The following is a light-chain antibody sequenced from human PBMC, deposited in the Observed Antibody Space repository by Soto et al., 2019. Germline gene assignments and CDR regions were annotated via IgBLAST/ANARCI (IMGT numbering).Light chain of an antibody. Sequence: EIVLTHSPGTLSLSPGERSTLSCRASQSVTSNYLAWYQQKPGQAPRILIFAASSRATGIPDKFSGSGSGTDFTLTISRLDPDDFAVYYCQQYNDWPTTFGQGTKVDIK. CDR3: QQYNDWPTT. CDR1: QSVTSNY. J-gene: IGKJ1*01. CDR2: AAS. V-gene: IGKV3-20*01.